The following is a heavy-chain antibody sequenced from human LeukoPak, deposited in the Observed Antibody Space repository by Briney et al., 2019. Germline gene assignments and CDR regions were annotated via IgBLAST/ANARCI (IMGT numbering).Heavy chain of an antibody. D-gene: IGHD3-10*01. CDR2: IYYSGST. Sequence: SSETLSLTCTVSGGSIISYYWSWIRQPPGKGLEWIGYIYYSGSTNYNPSLKSRVTISVDTSKNQFSLKLSSVTAADTAVYYCAGTMVRGVATVWFDPWGQGTLVTVSS. J-gene: IGHJ5*02. CDR3: AGTMVRGVATVWFDP. CDR1: GGSIISYY. V-gene: IGHV4-59*12.